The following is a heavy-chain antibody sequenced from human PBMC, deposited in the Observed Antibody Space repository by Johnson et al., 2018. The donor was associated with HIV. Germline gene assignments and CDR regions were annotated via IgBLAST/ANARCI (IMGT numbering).Heavy chain of an antibody. Sequence: QEQLVESGGGVVQPGGSLRLSCAASGFTFSSYGMHWVRQAPGKGLEWVAFIRYDGSNKYYADSVKGRFTISRDNSKNTLYLQMNSLRAEDTAVYYCARAGYYYDSSGYYSLAFDIWGQGTMVTVSS. CDR1: GFTFSSYG. J-gene: IGHJ3*02. V-gene: IGHV3-30*02. D-gene: IGHD3-22*01. CDR3: ARAGYYYDSSGYYSLAFDI. CDR2: IRYDGSNK.